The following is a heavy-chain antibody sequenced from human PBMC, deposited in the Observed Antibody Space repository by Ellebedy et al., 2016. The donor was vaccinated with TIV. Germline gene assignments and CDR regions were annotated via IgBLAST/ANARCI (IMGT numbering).Heavy chain of an antibody. Sequence: SETLSLXXTVSGGSISSYYWSWIRQPPGKGLEWIGYIYYSGSTNYNPSLKSRVTISVDTSKNQFSLKLSSVTAADTAVYYCARAPPRWDNRDYWGQGTLVTVSS. CDR1: GGSISSYY. CDR3: ARAPPRWDNRDY. CDR2: IYYSGST. D-gene: IGHD1-26*01. V-gene: IGHV4-59*01. J-gene: IGHJ4*02.